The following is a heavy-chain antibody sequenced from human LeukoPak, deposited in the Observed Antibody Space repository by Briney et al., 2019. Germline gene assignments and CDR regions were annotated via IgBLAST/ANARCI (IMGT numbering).Heavy chain of an antibody. D-gene: IGHD6-19*01. V-gene: IGHV3-7*01. CDR1: GFTFSSYR. CDR2: IKQDGSEK. J-gene: IGHJ4*02. Sequence: PGGSLRLSCAASGFTFSSYRMSWVRQAPGKGLEWVANIKQDGSEKYYVDPVKGRFTISRDNAKNSLYLQMNSLRAEDTAVYYCARALFSSGHPTVDYWGQGTLVTVSS. CDR3: ARALFSSGHPTVDY.